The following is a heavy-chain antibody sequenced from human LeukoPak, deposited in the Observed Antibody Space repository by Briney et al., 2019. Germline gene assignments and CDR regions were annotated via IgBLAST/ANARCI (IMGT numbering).Heavy chain of an antibody. CDR1: GFTFTSYS. Sequence: PGGSLRLSCAASGFTFTSYSMNWVRQAPGRGLEWVSSIRFTGCYIYYADSVKGRFTISRDDAKNLLSLQMISLRAEDTAVYYCAKRHRSRSYYFDYWGQGTLVTVSS. CDR3: AKRHRSRSYYFDY. CDR2: IRFTGCYI. V-gene: IGHV3-21*04. D-gene: IGHD4-17*01. J-gene: IGHJ4*02.